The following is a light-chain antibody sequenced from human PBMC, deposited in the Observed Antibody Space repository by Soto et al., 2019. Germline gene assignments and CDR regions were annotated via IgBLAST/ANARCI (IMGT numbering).Light chain of an antibody. Sequence: EIVMTHSPATLSVSPGEGATLSCRASQSVSSKLAWYQQKPGQAPRLLIYGASTRATGIPARLSGSGSGKGLTLIVSSLQSEDSAVYYCQQYNSLPWTVGQGTKVDIK. CDR3: QQYNSLPWT. CDR2: GAS. V-gene: IGKV3-15*01. CDR1: QSVSSK. J-gene: IGKJ1*01.